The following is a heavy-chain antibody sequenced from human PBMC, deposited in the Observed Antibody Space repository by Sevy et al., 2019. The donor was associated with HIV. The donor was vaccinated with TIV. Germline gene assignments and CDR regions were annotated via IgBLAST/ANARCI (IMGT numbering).Heavy chain of an antibody. CDR3: AREGGHTSVWTPGNX. J-gene: IGHJ4*02. D-gene: IGHD6-19*01. CDR1: GFXFSTHA. CDR2: ISXDGSAK. Sequence: GGSLRLSCAASGFXFSTHAMHWVRQAPGKGLDWXALISXDGSAKYYADSVKGRFTVSRDDSKNTLYLQMKSLRPEDSAVYYCAREGGHTSVWTPGNXXGQXTQVTVSS. V-gene: IGHV3-30-3*01.